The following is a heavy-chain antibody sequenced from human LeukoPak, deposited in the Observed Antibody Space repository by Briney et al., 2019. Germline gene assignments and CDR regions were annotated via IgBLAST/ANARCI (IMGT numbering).Heavy chain of an antibody. CDR2: VNHSGST. D-gene: IGHD2-2*01. Sequence: SETLSLTCAVYGGSFSGYYRSWIRQPPGKGLEWIGEVNHSGSTNYSPSLKSRVTMSVDTSKNQFSLNLSSVTAADTAVYYCARVVWDGVIVAVQPAATPGSIDYWGQGTLVTVSS. CDR1: GGSFSGYY. J-gene: IGHJ4*02. CDR3: ARVVWDGVIVAVQPAATPGSIDY. V-gene: IGHV4-34*01.